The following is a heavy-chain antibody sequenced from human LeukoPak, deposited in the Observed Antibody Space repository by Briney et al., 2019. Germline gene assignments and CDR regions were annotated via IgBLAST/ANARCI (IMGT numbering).Heavy chain of an antibody. CDR1: GGSFSGYY. CDR3: ARGKYNRGYSYGNFDY. V-gene: IGHV4-34*01. D-gene: IGHD5-18*01. CDR2: INHSGST. J-gene: IGHJ4*02. Sequence: SETLSLTCAVYGGSFSGYYWSWIRQPPGKGLEWIGEINHSGSTNYNPSLKSRVTISVDTSKNQFSLKLSSVTAADTAVYYCARGKYNRGYSYGNFDYWGQGTLVTVSS.